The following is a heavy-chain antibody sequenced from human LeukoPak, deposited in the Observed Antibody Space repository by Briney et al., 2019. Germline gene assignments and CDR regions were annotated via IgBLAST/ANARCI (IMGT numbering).Heavy chain of an antibody. CDR3: SRQTGSGLFILP. V-gene: IGHV4-39*01. CDR2: IYYSGNT. CDR1: GVSISSSNSY. J-gene: IGHJ4*02. D-gene: IGHD3/OR15-3a*01. Sequence: PSETLSLTCTVSGVSISSSNSYWGWIRQPPGKGLEWIGSIYYSGNTYYNASLKSQVSISIDTSKNQFSLRLTSVTAADTAVYYRSRQTGSGLFILPGGQGTLVTVSS.